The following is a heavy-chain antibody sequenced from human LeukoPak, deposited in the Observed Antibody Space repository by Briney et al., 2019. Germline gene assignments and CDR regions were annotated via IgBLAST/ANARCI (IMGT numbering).Heavy chain of an antibody. CDR2: IYPDDSDI. Sequence: GESLKFSCKGSGYSFTGYWIGWVRQMPGEALQWMGIIYPDDSDIRYSPSFQGQVTISADKSIITAYLQWSSLKASDTAIYYCARHGRGSRSPNAFDIWGQGTMVTVSS. J-gene: IGHJ3*02. CDR3: ARHGRGSRSPNAFDI. D-gene: IGHD3-10*01. V-gene: IGHV5-51*01. CDR1: GYSFTGYW.